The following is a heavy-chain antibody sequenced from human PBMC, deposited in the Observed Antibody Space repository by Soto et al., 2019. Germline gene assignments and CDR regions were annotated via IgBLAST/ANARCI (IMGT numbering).Heavy chain of an antibody. CDR1: GYTFTSYG. CDR3: ARVVGALGHWFDP. J-gene: IGHJ5*02. V-gene: IGHV1-18*01. D-gene: IGHD1-26*01. CDR2: ISAYNGNT. Sequence: GASVKVSCKASGYTFTSYGISWVRQAPGQGLEWMGRISAYNGNTNYAQKLQGRVTMTTDTSTSTAYKELRSLRSDDTAVYYCARVVGALGHWFDPWGQGTLVTVSS.